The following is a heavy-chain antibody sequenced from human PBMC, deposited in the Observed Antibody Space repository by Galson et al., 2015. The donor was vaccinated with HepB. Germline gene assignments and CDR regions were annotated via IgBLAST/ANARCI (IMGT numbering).Heavy chain of an antibody. CDR1: GFIFSNHW. J-gene: IGHJ1*01. V-gene: IGHV3-48*03. D-gene: IGHD4-17*01. CDR2: ISSSGSTI. CDR3: ARDPSPWYGDTQGPEYFQH. Sequence: SLRLSCAASGFIFSNHWVNWVRQAPGKGLEWVSYISSSGSTIYYADSVKGRFTISRDNAKNSLYLQMNSLRAEDTAVYYCARDPSPWYGDTQGPEYFQHWGQGTLVTVSS.